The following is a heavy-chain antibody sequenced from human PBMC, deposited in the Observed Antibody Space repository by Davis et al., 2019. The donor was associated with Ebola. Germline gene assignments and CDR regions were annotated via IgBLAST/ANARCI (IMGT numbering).Heavy chain of an antibody. Sequence: GESLKISCAASGFTVSTYYMGWVRQAPGKGLEWVSVINSGSSTYYADSVKGRFTISRDNSKNTLYLQMNSLRAEDTAVYYCVPEMATIMVDHWGQGTLVTVSS. J-gene: IGHJ4*02. CDR2: INSGSST. V-gene: IGHV3-66*01. CDR3: VPEMATIMVDH. D-gene: IGHD5-24*01. CDR1: GFTVSTYY.